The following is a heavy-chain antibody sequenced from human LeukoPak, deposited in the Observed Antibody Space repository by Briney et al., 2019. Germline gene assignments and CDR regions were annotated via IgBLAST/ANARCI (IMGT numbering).Heavy chain of an antibody. CDR3: ARDPRWLTPDCTSTSCYENYFDP. V-gene: IGHV4-38-2*02. Sequence: SETLSLTCAVSGYSISNGYQWAWIRQPPGKTLEWIVSIYHSGSAHYNPSLKSRVTISVDTSNNHFSLRLSSVTAAATAVYYCARDPRWLTPDCTSTSCYENYFDPWGQGTLVTVSS. J-gene: IGHJ5*02. CDR2: IYHSGSA. CDR1: GYSISNGYQ. D-gene: IGHD2-2*01.